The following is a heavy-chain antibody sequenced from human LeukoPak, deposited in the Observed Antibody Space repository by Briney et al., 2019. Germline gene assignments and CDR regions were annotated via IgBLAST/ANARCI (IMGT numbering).Heavy chain of an antibody. CDR2: ISYDGSNK. D-gene: IGHD3-16*02. CDR1: GFTFSNYG. V-gene: IGHV3-30*18. CDR3: AKVKDDGYLKNYLDY. Sequence: QTGGSLRLSCAASGFTFSNYGMHWVRQAPGKGLEWVAVISYDGSNKYYADSVKGRFTISTDKSKNTQYLQMNSLRAEDTAMYYCAKVKDDGYLKNYLDYWGQGTLVTVSS. J-gene: IGHJ4*02.